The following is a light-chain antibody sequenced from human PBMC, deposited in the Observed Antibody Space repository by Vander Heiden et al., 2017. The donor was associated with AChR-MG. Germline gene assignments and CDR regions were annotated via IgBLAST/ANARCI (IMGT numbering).Light chain of an antibody. Sequence: AIRMTQSPSPFSPSTGDRVTITCRASQGISSCVAWYQQKPEQAPKLLIYAATTLQSSGPSRFSGSGSGTDFTPAISCLQSEDVATDFCQQYYSYPRMYIFGQGTKLEIK. V-gene: IGKV1-8*01. CDR3: QQYYSYPRMYI. CDR1: QGISSC. J-gene: IGKJ2*01. CDR2: AAT.